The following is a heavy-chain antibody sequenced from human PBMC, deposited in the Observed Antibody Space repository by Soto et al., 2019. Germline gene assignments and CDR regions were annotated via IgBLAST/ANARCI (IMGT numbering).Heavy chain of an antibody. Sequence: SVKVSCKASGGTFSSYAISWVRQAPGQGLEWMGGIIPIFGTANYAQKFQGRVTVTADESTSTAYMELSSLRSEDTAVYYCAREGDYYDSSGYYRLWGQGTLVTVSS. CDR3: AREGDYYDSSGYYRL. CDR2: IIPIFGTA. J-gene: IGHJ4*02. V-gene: IGHV1-69*13. D-gene: IGHD3-22*01. CDR1: GGTFSSYA.